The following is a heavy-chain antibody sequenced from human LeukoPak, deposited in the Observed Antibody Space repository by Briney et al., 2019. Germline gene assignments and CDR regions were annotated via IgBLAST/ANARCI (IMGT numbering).Heavy chain of an antibody. CDR1: GFTFSSYA. J-gene: IGHJ4*02. D-gene: IGHD3-9*01. V-gene: IGHV3-23*01. CDR3: AKDMRFDWTPYYFDY. CDR2: ISGSGGST. Sequence: GGSLRLSCAASGFTFSSYAMSWVRQAPGKGLEWVSAISGSGGSTYYADSVKGRFTISGDNSKNTLYLQMNSLRAEDTAVYYCAKDMRFDWTPYYFDYWGQGTLVTVSS.